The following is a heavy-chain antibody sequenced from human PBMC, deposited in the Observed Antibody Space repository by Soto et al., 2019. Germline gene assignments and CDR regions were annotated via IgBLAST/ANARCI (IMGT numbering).Heavy chain of an antibody. D-gene: IGHD3-16*01. CDR2: ISYDGSNK. V-gene: IGHV3-30*03. CDR1: GFSFSSYG. J-gene: IGHJ6*02. CDR3: VGGYYYYSYSMDV. Sequence: PGGSLRLSCAASGFSFSSYGMHWVRQAPGKGLEWVAVISYDGSNKYYADSVKGRFTISRDNSKNTLYIQMNSLRVEDTAVYYCVGGYYYYSYSMDVWGQGTTVTVSS.